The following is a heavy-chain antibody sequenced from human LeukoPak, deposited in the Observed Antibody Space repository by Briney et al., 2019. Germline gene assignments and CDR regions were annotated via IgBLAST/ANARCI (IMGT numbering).Heavy chain of an antibody. CDR1: GFSFPGHT. CDR2: ITSKSQGGAT. J-gene: IGHJ4*02. CDR3: TRGRCSACLIDY. D-gene: IGHD2-15*01. Sequence: PGGSLRLSCATSGFSFPGHTINWVRQAPGKGLEWVGYITSKSQGGATQYAASVADRITISRDDSRDIAYLELNNLQAEDSGVYYCTRGRCSACLIDYWGQGVLVTVSS. V-gene: IGHV3-49*04.